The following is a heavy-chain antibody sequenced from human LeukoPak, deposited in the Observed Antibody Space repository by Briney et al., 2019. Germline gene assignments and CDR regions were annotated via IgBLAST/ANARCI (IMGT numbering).Heavy chain of an antibody. D-gene: IGHD1-14*01. Sequence: SETLSLTCTVSGGSISSYYWSWIRQPPGKGLECIGFIYYSETTNYNPSFKSRVTISVDTSKNQLSLKLNSVTAADTAVYYCARFPGGAEYRHYYYMDVWGKGTTVTVSS. V-gene: IGHV4-59*01. J-gene: IGHJ6*03. CDR1: GGSISSYY. CDR2: IYYSETT. CDR3: ARFPGGAEYRHYYYMDV.